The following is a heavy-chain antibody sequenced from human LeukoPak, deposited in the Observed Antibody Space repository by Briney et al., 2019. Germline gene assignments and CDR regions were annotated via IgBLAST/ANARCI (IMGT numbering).Heavy chain of an antibody. CDR1: GFTFSRYW. V-gene: IGHV3-7*01. D-gene: IGHD6-19*01. CDR3: ARGTAVSIGLADF. CDR2: IKEDGSEK. J-gene: IGHJ4*02. Sequence: PGGSLRLSCAASGFTFSRYWMTWVRQAPGKGLEWVANIKEDGSEKYYVDSVKGRLTISRDNAKNSLYLQMDSLRAEDTAVYYCARGTAVSIGLADFWGQGTLVTVPS.